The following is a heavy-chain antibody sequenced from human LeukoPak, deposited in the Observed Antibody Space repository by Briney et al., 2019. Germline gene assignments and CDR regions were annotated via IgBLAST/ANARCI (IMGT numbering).Heavy chain of an antibody. CDR3: ARGRVSSSTWYSTYYYYFYMDV. D-gene: IGHD1-1*01. CDR1: DDSITMYY. J-gene: IGHJ6*03. Sequence: SETLSLTCSVSDDSITMYYWTWIRQPPGKGLEWIGYVDHTGSTNFNPSLNGRVSISRDTTKNLFSLRLRSVTAADTAVYFCARGRVSSSTWYSTYYYYFYMDVWGQRDHGHRLL. CDR2: VDHTGST. V-gene: IGHV4-59*01.